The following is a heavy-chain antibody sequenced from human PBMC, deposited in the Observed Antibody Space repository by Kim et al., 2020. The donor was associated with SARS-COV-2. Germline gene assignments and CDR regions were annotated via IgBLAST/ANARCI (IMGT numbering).Heavy chain of an antibody. D-gene: IGHD3-10*01. CDR1: GFTFSNAW. CDR3: TTDLILWFGELWGGMDV. CDR2: IKSKTDGGTT. J-gene: IGHJ6*02. Sequence: GGSLRLSCAASGFTFSNAWMSWVRQAPGKGLEWVGRIKSKTDGGTTDYAAPVKGRFTISRDDSKNTLYLQMNSLKTEDTAVYYCTTDLILWFGELWGGMDVWGQGTTGNVSS. V-gene: IGHV3-15*01.